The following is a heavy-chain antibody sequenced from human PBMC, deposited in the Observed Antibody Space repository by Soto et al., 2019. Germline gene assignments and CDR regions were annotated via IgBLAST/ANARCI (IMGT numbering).Heavy chain of an antibody. J-gene: IGHJ6*02. CDR1: GGSVYCGGYH. D-gene: IGHD2-21*01. V-gene: IGHV4-31*03. CDR3: ARAPIPNGNYYGMDG. Sequence: LSLTCTVSGGSVYCGGYHWSWIRQHPGKGLEWIRDIYYSGSTYYNPSLKSRVTISIDTSTNHFSLHLSALTAADTSVYYCARAPIPNGNYYGMDGWGQGTTVTVSS. CDR2: IYYSGST.